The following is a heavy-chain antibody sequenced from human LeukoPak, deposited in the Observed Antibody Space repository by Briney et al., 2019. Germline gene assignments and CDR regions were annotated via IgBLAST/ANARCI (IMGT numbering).Heavy chain of an antibody. CDR3: ARGRDGLKP. Sequence: SETLSLTCTVSGGSISTYYWSWIRQPPGKGLEWIGNIYYSGSTNYNPSLKSRVTISLDTSKNQFSLKLTSVTAADMAVYYCARGRDGLKPWGQGTLVTVSS. J-gene: IGHJ5*02. CDR1: GGSISTYY. V-gene: IGHV4-59*01. D-gene: IGHD5-24*01. CDR2: IYYSGST.